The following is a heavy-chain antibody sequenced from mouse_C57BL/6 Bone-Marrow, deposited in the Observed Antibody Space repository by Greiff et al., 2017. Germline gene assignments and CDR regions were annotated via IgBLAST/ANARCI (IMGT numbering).Heavy chain of an antibody. CDR1: GYAFSSSW. CDR2: IYPGDGDT. CDR3: ARKTYYGSSQYYFDY. V-gene: IGHV1-82*01. Sequence: VHLVESGPELVKPGASVKISCKASGYAFSSSWMNWVKQRPGKGLEWIGRIYPGDGDTNYNGKFKGKATLTADKSSSTAYMQLSSLTSEDSAVXFCARKTYYGSSQYYFDYWGQGTTLTVSS. J-gene: IGHJ2*01. D-gene: IGHD1-1*01.